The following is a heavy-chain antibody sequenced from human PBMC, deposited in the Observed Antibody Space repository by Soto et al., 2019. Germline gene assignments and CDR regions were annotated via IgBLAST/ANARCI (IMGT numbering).Heavy chain of an antibody. D-gene: IGHD3-10*01. CDR2: ISAYNGNT. J-gene: IGHJ4*02. CDR1: GYTFTSYG. V-gene: IGHV1-18*01. CDR3: ARLRVRSISAYYYGSGSSTYYFDY. Sequence: ASVKVSCKASGYTFTSYGISWVRQAPGQGLEWMGWISAYNGNTNYAQKLQGRVTMTTDTSTSTAYMELRSLRSDDTAVYYCARLRVRSISAYYYGSGSSTYYFDYWGQGTLVTVS.